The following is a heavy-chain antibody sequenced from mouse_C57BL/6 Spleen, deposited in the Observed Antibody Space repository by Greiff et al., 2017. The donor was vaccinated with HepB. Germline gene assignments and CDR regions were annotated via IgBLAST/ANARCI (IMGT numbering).Heavy chain of an antibody. V-gene: IGHV1-26*01. Sequence: EVQLQQSGPELVKPGASVKISCKASGYTFTDYYMNWVKQSHGKSLEWIGDINPNNGGTSYNQKFKGKATLTVDKSSSTAYMELRSLTSEDSAVYDCARGASSGYEAMDYWGQGTSVTVSS. CDR1: GYTFTDYY. CDR3: ARGASSGYEAMDY. J-gene: IGHJ4*01. D-gene: IGHD3-2*02. CDR2: INPNNGGT.